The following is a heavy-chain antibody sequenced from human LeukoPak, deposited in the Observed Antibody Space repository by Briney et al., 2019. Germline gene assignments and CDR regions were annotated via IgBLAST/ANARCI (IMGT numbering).Heavy chain of an antibody. J-gene: IGHJ6*03. Sequence: GASVKVSCKASGYTFTSYGISWVRQAPGQGLEWMGWISAYNGNTNYAQKLQGRVTMTTDTSTSTAYMELRSLRSDDTAVYYCARDQGYLPFWWSYYMDVWGKGTTVTVSS. CDR3: ARDQGYLPFWWSYYMDV. CDR1: GYTFTSYG. CDR2: ISAYNGNT. D-gene: IGHD2-21*01. V-gene: IGHV1-18*01.